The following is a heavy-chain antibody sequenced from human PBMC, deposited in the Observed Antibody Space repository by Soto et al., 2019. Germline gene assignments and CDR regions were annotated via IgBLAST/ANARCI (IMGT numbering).Heavy chain of an antibody. J-gene: IGHJ4*02. D-gene: IGHD6-13*01. V-gene: IGHV3-23*01. CDR2: ISGSGGST. Sequence: GGSLRLSCAASGFTFSSYAMSWVRRAPGKGLEWASAISGSGGSTYYADSVKGRFTISRDNSKNTLYLQMNSLRAEDTAVYYCAKDLSLYSSSWCFDYWGQGTLVTVSS. CDR1: GFTFSSYA. CDR3: AKDLSLYSSSWCFDY.